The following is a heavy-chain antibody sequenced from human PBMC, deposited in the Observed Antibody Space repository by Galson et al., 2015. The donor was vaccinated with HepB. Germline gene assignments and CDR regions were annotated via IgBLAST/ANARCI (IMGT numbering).Heavy chain of an antibody. CDR3: ARLHYGSGSPRDY. CDR1: GGSISSYY. J-gene: IGHJ4*02. Sequence: ETLSLTCTVSGGSISSYYWSWIRQPPGKGLEWIGYIYYSGSTNYNPSLKSRVTISVDTSKNQFSLKLSSVTAADTAVYYCARLHYGSGSPRDYWGQGTLVTVSS. D-gene: IGHD3-10*01. CDR2: IYYSGST. V-gene: IGHV4-59*08.